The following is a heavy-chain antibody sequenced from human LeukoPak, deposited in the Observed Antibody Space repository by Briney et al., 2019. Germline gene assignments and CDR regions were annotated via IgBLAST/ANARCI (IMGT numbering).Heavy chain of an antibody. CDR3: ARLGMEVIAFDI. J-gene: IGHJ3*02. D-gene: IGHD3-16*02. CDR1: GGSISSSSYY. Sequence: PSETLSLTCTVSGGSISSSSYYWGWIRQPPGKGLEWIGSIYYSGSTYYNPSLKSRATMSVDTSKNQFSLKLSSVTAADTAVYYCARLGMEVIAFDIWGQGTMVTVSS. V-gene: IGHV4-39*01. CDR2: IYYSGST.